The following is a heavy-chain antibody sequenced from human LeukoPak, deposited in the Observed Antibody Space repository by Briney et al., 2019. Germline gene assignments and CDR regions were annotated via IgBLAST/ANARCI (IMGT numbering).Heavy chain of an antibody. CDR1: GVAFSGYY. D-gene: IGHD5-18*01. J-gene: IGHJ4*02. CDR3: ARGGQLGLRY. CDR2: INHSGST. Sequence: AQTLSLTCAVSGVAFSGYYWSWIRQPPGKGLEWIGEINHSGSTTYNPSLMSRVTISVHTSKNQFSLKLRSVTAADTAVYYCARGGQLGLRYWGQGTRVTVSS. V-gene: IGHV4-34*01.